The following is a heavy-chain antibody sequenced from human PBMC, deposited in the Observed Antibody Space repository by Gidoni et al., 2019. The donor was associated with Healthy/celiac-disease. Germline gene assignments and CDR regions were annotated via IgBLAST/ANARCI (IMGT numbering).Heavy chain of an antibody. CDR2: ISGSGGST. CDR1: GFTFSSYA. Sequence: EVQLLESGGGLVQPGGSLRLSCAASGFTFSSYAMSWVRQAPGKGLEWVSAISGSGGSTYYADSVKGRFTISRDNSKNTLYLQMNSLRAEDTAVYYCAQTPHSFSTTPYFDYWGQGTLVTVSS. V-gene: IGHV3-23*01. CDR3: AQTPHSFSTTPYFDY. J-gene: IGHJ4*02. D-gene: IGHD4-17*01.